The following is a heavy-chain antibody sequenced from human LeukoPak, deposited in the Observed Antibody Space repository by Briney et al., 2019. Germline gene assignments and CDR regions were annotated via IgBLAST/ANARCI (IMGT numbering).Heavy chain of an antibody. V-gene: IGHV3-30-3*01. D-gene: IGHD2-2*02. J-gene: IGHJ4*02. Sequence: KPGGSQRLSCAASGFTFSSYTMHWVRQAPGQGLEWVAVISYDGSNKYYADSVKGRFTISGDTSKNTLYLQMNSLRAEDTAVYYCARDRCSSTSCYTHYFDYWGQGTLVTVSS. CDR2: ISYDGSNK. CDR3: ARDRCSSTSCYTHYFDY. CDR1: GFTFSSYT.